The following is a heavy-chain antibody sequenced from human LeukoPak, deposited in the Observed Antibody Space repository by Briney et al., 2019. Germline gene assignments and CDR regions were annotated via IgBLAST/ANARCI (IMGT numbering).Heavy chain of an antibody. V-gene: IGHV3-15*01. J-gene: IGHJ3*02. CDR1: GLTFSNAW. D-gene: IGHD6-13*01. CDR2: IKSKTDGGTT. Sequence: GGSLRLSCAASGLTFSNAWMSWVRQAPGKGLEWVGRIKSKTDGGTTDYAAPVKGRFTISRDDSKNTLYLQMNSLKTEDTAVYYCTPEQQLDAFDIWGQGTMVTVSS. CDR3: TPEQQLDAFDI.